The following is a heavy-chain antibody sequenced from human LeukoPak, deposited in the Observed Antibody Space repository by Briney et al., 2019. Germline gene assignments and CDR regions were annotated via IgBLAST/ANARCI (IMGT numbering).Heavy chain of an antibody. CDR3: AREDPRRYFDY. J-gene: IGHJ4*02. V-gene: IGHV1-18*01. CDR2: ISPKSGHA. CDR1: GYTFVTYG. Sequence: ASVKVSCKTSGYTFVTYGISWVRQAPGQGLEWMGWISPKSGHANYAQKFRGRVTMTTDTATTTAYMELGSLRSEDTAVYYCAREDPRRYFDYWGQGTLVTVSS.